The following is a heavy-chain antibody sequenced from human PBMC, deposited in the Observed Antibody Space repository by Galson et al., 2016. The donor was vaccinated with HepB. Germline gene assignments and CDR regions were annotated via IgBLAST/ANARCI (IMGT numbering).Heavy chain of an antibody. CDR2: ISYDGTNK. D-gene: IGHD5-18*01. V-gene: IGHV3-30*18. CDR1: GFTFSSYG. J-gene: IGHJ4*02. Sequence: SLRLSCAASGFTFSSYGMHWVRQAPGKGLEWVAVISYDGTNKYYADSVKGRFTISRDNSKNTLYLQMNSLRAEDTAVYYCAKGGVWLQLWLSFDYWGQGTLVTVSS. CDR3: AKGGVWLQLWLSFDY.